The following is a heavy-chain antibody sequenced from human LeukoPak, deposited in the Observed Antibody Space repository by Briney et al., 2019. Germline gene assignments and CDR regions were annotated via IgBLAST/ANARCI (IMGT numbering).Heavy chain of an antibody. Sequence: AASVKVSCKTSGYTFTSYGISWVRQAPGQGLEWMGWISSYNANTNYAQKLQGRVTMTTDTSTSTAYMELRSLRSDDTAVYYCARDRYGTGVIAFDIWGQGTMVTVSS. D-gene: IGHD2-8*02. J-gene: IGHJ3*02. CDR2: ISSYNANT. CDR1: GYTFTSYG. CDR3: ARDRYGTGVIAFDI. V-gene: IGHV1-18*01.